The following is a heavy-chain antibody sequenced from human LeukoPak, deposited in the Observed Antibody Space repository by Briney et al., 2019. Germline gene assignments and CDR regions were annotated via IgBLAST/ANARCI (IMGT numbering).Heavy chain of an antibody. J-gene: IGHJ3*01. CDR3: ARGISGDGTYDAFDF. CDR2: IIPRLGIA. Sequence: SVKVSCKASGGTFSSYAISWVRQAPGQALEWMGWIIPRLGIANYAQKFQGRVTISADKSTSTAYMELSSLRSEDTAVCYCARGISGDGTYDAFDFWGQGTMVTVSS. D-gene: IGHD1-14*01. V-gene: IGHV1-69*04. CDR1: GGTFSSYA.